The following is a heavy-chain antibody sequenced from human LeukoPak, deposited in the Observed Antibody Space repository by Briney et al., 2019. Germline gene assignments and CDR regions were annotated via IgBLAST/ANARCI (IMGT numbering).Heavy chain of an antibody. CDR1: GFTFCSYW. CDR3: ARAPVGCSGGSCYSAYFDY. D-gene: IGHD2-15*01. CDR2: IKQDGREK. J-gene: IGHJ4*02. V-gene: IGHV3-7*03. Sequence: PGGSLRLSCAASGFTFCSYWMSWVRQAPGKGLEWVANIKQDGREKYYVDSVKGRFTISRDNAKNSLYLQMNSLRAEDTAVYYCARAPVGCSGGSCYSAYFDYWGQGTLVTVSS.